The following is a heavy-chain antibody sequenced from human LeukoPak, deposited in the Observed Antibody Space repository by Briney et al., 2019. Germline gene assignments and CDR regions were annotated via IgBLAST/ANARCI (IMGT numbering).Heavy chain of an antibody. Sequence: PSETLSLTCTVSGGSISSYYWSWIRQPPGKGLEWIGYIYYSGSTNYNPSLKSRVTISVDTSKNQFSLKLSSVTAADTAVYYCARARRRSYGDYTWFDPWGQGTLVTVSS. D-gene: IGHD4-17*01. CDR3: ARARRRSYGDYTWFDP. CDR1: GGSISSYY. CDR2: IYYSGST. V-gene: IGHV4-59*12. J-gene: IGHJ5*02.